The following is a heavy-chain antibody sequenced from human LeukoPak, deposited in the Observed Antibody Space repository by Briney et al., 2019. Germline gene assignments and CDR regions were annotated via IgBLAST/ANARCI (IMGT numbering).Heavy chain of an antibody. CDR2: FDPEEAKM. Sequence: ASATDSCKVSGNSLSELSIQRVRQAPGKGHECMGGFDPEEAKMVYAQNFQGRVPMTEDTSTQTAFMELSGLTSDDTAVYYCTTRSGDFWSGFVNWGQGTLVTVSS. V-gene: IGHV1-24*01. CDR1: GNSLSELS. CDR3: TTRSGDFWSGFVN. D-gene: IGHD3-3*01. J-gene: IGHJ4*02.